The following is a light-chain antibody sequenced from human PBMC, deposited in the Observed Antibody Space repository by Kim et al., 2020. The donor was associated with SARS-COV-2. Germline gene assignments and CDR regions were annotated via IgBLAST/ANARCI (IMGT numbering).Light chain of an antibody. CDR3: QAWDSSTVV. CDR1: KLGDKY. CDR2: QDS. V-gene: IGLV3-1*01. Sequence: VSPGQTASLTCSGDKLGDKYACWYQQKPGQSPVLVIYQDSQRPSGIPERFSGSNSGNTATLTISGTQAMDEADYYCQAWDSSTVVFGGGTKLTVL. J-gene: IGLJ2*01.